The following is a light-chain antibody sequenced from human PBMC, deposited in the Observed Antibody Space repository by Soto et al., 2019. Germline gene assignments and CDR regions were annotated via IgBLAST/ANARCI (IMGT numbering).Light chain of an antibody. CDR1: RSVSSY. Sequence: EIVLTQSPAPLALSPGEIATLSCRASRSVSSYLAGYQQKPGQAPRLIIYDASNSATGIPARFSGSGAGTDFTRTISSLEPEDFAVYYCQQRSNWLTVGGGTKVEIK. CDR2: DAS. J-gene: IGKJ4*01. CDR3: QQRSNWLT. V-gene: IGKV3-11*01.